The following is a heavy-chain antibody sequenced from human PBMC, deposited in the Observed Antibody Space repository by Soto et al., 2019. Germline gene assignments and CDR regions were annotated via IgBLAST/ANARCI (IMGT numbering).Heavy chain of an antibody. Sequence: QVQLVQSGGEVKKPGASVKVSCKTSGYSFTTYGISWVRQAPGQGLEWMGWISAYNGNTNYAQKLQGRVTMTTDTSTSTAYMELRSPRSDDTAVYYCAREGPAPYYYYGMNVWGQGRTVTASS. J-gene: IGHJ6*02. V-gene: IGHV1-18*01. CDR3: AREGPAPYYYYGMNV. CDR1: GYSFTTYG. CDR2: ISAYNGNT.